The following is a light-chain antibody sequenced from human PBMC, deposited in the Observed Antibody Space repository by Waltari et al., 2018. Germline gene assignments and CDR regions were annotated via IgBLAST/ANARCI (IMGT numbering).Light chain of an antibody. CDR2: DAS. V-gene: IGKV3-15*01. CDR3: QQYNRWPPIT. J-gene: IGKJ5*01. CDR1: QTVATN. Sequence: EVVMTQSPATLSVFQGESATLSCRASQTVATNLAWYQQRPGQAPRLSIFDASTRAPSVPAKFSGSGSGTEFTLTIRSLQSEDSAIYYCQQYNRWPPITFGQGTRLEI.